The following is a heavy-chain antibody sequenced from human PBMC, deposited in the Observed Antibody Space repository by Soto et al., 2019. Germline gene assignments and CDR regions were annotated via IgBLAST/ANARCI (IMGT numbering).Heavy chain of an antibody. Sequence: QVQLVQSGAEVKKPGASVKVSCKASGYTFTSYARHWVSQAHGQRLEWMGWINDGNGNTKYSQKFQGRVTITRDTSASTAYMELSSLRAEDTAVYYCARGPGGPDGPGDYWGQGTLVTVSS. CDR3: ARGPGGPDGPGDY. CDR2: INDGNGNT. V-gene: IGHV1-3*01. D-gene: IGHD2-15*01. CDR1: GYTFTSYA. J-gene: IGHJ4*02.